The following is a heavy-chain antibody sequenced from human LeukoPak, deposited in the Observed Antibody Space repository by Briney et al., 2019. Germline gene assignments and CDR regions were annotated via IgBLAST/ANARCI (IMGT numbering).Heavy chain of an antibody. Sequence: GGSLRLSCAASAFTFGTYAMNWVRQAPGKGLEWVSAIGGSDGGTYYADSVKDRFTISRDNSRNTLYLQMNSLTAEDTAIYYCAKGHDTRTATLDYWGQGTLVTVSS. J-gene: IGHJ4*02. V-gene: IGHV3-23*01. CDR1: AFTFGTYA. CDR3: AKGHDTRTATLDY. CDR2: IGGSDGGT. D-gene: IGHD1-1*01.